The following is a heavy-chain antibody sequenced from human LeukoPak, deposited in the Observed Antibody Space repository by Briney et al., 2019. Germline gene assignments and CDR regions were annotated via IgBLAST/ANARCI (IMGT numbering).Heavy chain of an antibody. CDR2: IYYSGSA. CDR1: GGSISSGGYY. Sequence: SETLSLTCTVSGGSISSGGYYWSWIRQHPGKGLEWIGYIYYSGSAYYNPSLKSRVTISVDTSKNQFSLKLSSVTAADTAVYYCARIRSPEVAFDIWGQGTMVTASS. CDR3: ARIRSPEVAFDI. V-gene: IGHV4-31*03. J-gene: IGHJ3*02. D-gene: IGHD2-15*01.